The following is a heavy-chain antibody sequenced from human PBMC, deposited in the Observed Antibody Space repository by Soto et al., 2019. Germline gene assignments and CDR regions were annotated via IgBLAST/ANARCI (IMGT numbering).Heavy chain of an antibody. Sequence: QVQLVQSGAEVKKPGASVKVSCKASGYTFITYGISWVRQAPGQGLEWMGWISSYNGNTNYAQKLQGRVTMTTDTPTTPAYMELRSLRSDDTAVYSCARDRPTSSIRARDYYYAMDVWGQGTTVTVSS. V-gene: IGHV1-18*01. CDR2: ISSYNGNT. CDR1: GYTFITYG. J-gene: IGHJ6*02. CDR3: ARDRPTSSIRARDYYYAMDV. D-gene: IGHD6-6*01.